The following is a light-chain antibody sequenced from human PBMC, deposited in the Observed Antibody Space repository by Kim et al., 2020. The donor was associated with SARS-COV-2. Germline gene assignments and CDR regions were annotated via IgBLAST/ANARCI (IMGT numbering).Light chain of an antibody. Sequence: VRRGQRTRMTGGGKRIGAQGVPWCQQKSDQAPVLVIYCDTERPSGIRGRLCGSGAGNTATLTISRVEAGDEADYYCQVWDSNYHVVFGGGTQLTVL. CDR1: RIGAQG. V-gene: IGLV3-21*04. CDR3: QVWDSNYHVV. J-gene: IGLJ2*01. CDR2: CDT.